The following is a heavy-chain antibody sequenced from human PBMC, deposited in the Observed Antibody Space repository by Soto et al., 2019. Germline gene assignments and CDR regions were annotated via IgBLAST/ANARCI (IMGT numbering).Heavy chain of an antibody. CDR1: GGSVSSGSYY. V-gene: IGHV4-39*01. CDR3: AIADFGSGSNPMDV. CDR2: IYYSGNT. D-gene: IGHD3-3*01. J-gene: IGHJ6*03. Sequence: SETLSLTCTVSGGSVSSGSYYWGWIRQPPGKGLEWIGSIYYSGNTYYNTSLKSRVTISIDTSKNQFSLKLSSVTAADTAMYYCAIADFGSGSNPMDVWGKGTTVTVSS.